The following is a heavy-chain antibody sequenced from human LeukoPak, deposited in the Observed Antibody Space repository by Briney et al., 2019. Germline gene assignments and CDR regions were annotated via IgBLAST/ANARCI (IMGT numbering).Heavy chain of an antibody. J-gene: IGHJ4*02. CDR3: ARQEGDYVDH. Sequence: SETLSPTCAVYGGSFSGYYWSWIRQPPGKGLEWIGEINHSGSTNYNPSLKSRVTISVETSKNQFSVNLSSVTAADTAVYYCARQEGDYVDHWGQGTLVTVSS. CDR2: INHSGST. V-gene: IGHV4-34*01. CDR1: GGSFSGYY.